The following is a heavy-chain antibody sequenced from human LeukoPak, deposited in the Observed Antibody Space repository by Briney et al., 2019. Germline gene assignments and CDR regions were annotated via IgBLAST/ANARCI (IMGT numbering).Heavy chain of an antibody. CDR1: GGSISAYY. CDR2: IYYTETT. V-gene: IGHV4-59*08. D-gene: IGHD6-19*01. J-gene: IGHJ4*02. Sequence: PSETLSLTCTASGGSISAYYWSWIRQPPGKGLEWIGYIYYTETTNYNPSLKSRVTISEDTSKNQFSLRLTSVTAADTAVYYCARSNGFSSTLDYWGQGTLVTVSS. CDR3: ARSNGFSSTLDY.